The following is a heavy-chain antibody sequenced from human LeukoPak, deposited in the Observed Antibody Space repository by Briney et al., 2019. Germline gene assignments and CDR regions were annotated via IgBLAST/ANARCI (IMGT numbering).Heavy chain of an antibody. CDR1: GGSISSHY. D-gene: IGHD2-15*01. CDR2: IYYSGST. V-gene: IGHV4-59*11. Sequence: SETLSLTCTVSGGSISSHYWSWIRQPPGKGLEWIGYIYYSGSTYYNPSLKSRVTISVDTSKNQFSLKLSSVTAADTAVYYCARDYPSYSGLGYFDLWGRGTLVTVSS. CDR3: ARDYPSYSGLGYFDL. J-gene: IGHJ2*01.